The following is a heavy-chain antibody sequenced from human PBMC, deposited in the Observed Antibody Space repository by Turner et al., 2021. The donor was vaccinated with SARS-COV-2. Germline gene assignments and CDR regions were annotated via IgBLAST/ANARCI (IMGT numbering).Heavy chain of an antibody. CDR2: IYYSGST. Sequence: QLQLQESGQGLVKPSETLSLTCPVSGGSISSSSYYWGWIRQPPGKGLEWIGSIYYSGSTYYNPSLKSRVTISVDTSKNQFSLKLSSVTAADTAVYYCASPSVDFWSGSYYGMDVWGQGTTVTVSS. CDR3: ASPSVDFWSGSYYGMDV. V-gene: IGHV4-39*01. D-gene: IGHD3-3*01. CDR1: GGSISSSSYY. J-gene: IGHJ6*02.